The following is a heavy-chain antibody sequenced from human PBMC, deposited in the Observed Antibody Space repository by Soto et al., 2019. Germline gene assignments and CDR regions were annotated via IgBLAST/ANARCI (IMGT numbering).Heavy chain of an antibody. V-gene: IGHV4-4*02. CDR1: GGSISSSNW. D-gene: IGHD6-13*01. CDR2: IYHSGST. J-gene: IGHJ4*02. Sequence: SETLSLTCAVSGGSISSSNWWSWVRQPPGKGLEWIGEIYHSGSTNYNPSLKSRVTISVDKSKNQFSLKLSSVTAADTAVYYCATDSSRWYYFDYWGQGTLVTVSS. CDR3: ATDSSRWYYFDY.